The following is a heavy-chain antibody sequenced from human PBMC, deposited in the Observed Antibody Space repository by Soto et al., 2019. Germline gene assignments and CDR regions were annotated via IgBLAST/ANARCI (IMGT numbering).Heavy chain of an antibody. CDR3: AKGAGVSLTYSYCYGMDV. V-gene: IGHV3-30*18. CDR1: GFTFSSYG. D-gene: IGHD3-9*01. Sequence: QVQLVESGGGVVQPGRSLRLSCAASGFTFSSYGMHWVRQAPGKGLEWVAVISYDGSNKYYADSVKGRFTISRDNSKNTLYLQMNSLRAEDTAVYYCAKGAGVSLTYSYCYGMDVWGQGTTVTVSS. CDR2: ISYDGSNK. J-gene: IGHJ6*02.